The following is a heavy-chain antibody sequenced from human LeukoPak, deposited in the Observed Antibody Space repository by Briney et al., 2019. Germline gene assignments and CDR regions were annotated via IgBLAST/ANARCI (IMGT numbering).Heavy chain of an antibody. Sequence: GASVTVSCKASGYTFTGYYMHWVRQAPGQGLEWMGWINPNSGGTNYAQKFQGRVSMTRDTSISTAYMELSRLRSDDTAVYYCARDGTWYYYGSGSPPLFDYWGQGTLVTVSS. CDR3: ARDGTWYYYGSGSPPLFDY. CDR2: INPNSGGT. J-gene: IGHJ4*02. V-gene: IGHV1-2*02. CDR1: GYTFTGYY. D-gene: IGHD3-10*01.